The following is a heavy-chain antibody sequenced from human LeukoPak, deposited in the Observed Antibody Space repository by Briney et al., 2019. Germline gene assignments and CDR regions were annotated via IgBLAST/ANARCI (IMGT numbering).Heavy chain of an antibody. CDR3: ARGMTVAANWFDS. V-gene: IGHV3-30*04. CDR2: ISYDGSNK. Sequence: GGSLRLSCAASGFTFSSYAMHWVRQAPGKGLEWVAVISYDGSNKYYADSVKGRFTISRDNSKNTLYLQMNGLRAEDTAVYYCARGMTVAANWFDSWGQGTLVTVSS. CDR1: GFTFSSYA. J-gene: IGHJ5*01. D-gene: IGHD6-19*01.